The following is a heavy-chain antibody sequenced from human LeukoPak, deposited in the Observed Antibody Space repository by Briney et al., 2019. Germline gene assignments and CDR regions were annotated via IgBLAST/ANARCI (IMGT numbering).Heavy chain of an antibody. V-gene: IGHV4-39*02. J-gene: IGHJ4*02. Sequence: SETLSLTCTVSGGSISSSSYYWGWIRQPPGKGPEWMGSIYYSGSTYYNPSLKSRVTISVDTSKNQFSLKLSSVTAADTAVYYCARDVLRFLEEGFDYWGQGTLVTVSS. CDR3: ARDVLRFLEEGFDY. CDR1: GGSISSSSYY. D-gene: IGHD3-3*01. CDR2: IYYSGST.